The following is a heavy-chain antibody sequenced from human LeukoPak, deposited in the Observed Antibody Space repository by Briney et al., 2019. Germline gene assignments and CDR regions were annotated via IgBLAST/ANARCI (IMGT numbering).Heavy chain of an antibody. V-gene: IGHV1-2*02. CDR1: GYIFTNYY. CDR3: TRQPADDWNKWFDP. D-gene: IGHD3-9*01. Sequence: GASVKVSCKASGYIFTNYYIHWLRQAPGQGLEWMGSINPRSGGTAYAQNFQGRVTMTRDTSISATYMEVRGLTFDDTAIYYCTRQPADDWNKWFDPWGQGTLVTVSS. J-gene: IGHJ5*02. CDR2: INPRSGGT.